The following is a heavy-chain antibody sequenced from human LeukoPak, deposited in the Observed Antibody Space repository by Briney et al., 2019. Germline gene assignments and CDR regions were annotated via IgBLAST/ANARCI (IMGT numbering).Heavy chain of an antibody. Sequence: SETLSLTCTVSGGSISSSSYYWGWIRQPPGKGLEWIGSIYYSGSTYYNPSLKSRVTISVDTSKNQFSLKLSSVTAADTAVYYCARWEHYGLHFDYWGQGTLVTVSS. J-gene: IGHJ4*02. CDR3: ARWEHYGLHFDY. D-gene: IGHD3-10*01. CDR1: GGSISSSSYY. CDR2: IYYSGST. V-gene: IGHV4-39*07.